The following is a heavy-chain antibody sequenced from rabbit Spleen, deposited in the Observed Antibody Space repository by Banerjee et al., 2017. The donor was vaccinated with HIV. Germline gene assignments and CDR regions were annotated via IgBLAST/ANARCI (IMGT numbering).Heavy chain of an antibody. Sequence: QEQLVESGGDLVKPGASLTLTCTASGFSFSSSDYMCWVRQAPGKGLEWIVCIETGSSSFTYYANWVNGRFTISKTSSTTVTLQMTSLTAADTATYFCARDTSTSFSSYGMDLWGQGTLVTVS. CDR3: ARDTSTSFSSYGMDL. J-gene: IGHJ6*01. CDR2: IETGSSSFT. D-gene: IGHD1-1*01. V-gene: IGHV1S45*01. CDR1: GFSFSSSDY.